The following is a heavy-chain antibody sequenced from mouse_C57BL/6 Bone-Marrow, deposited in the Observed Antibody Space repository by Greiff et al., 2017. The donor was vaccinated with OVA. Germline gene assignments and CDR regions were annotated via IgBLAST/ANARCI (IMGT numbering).Heavy chain of an antibody. J-gene: IGHJ4*01. Sequence: QVTLKVCGPGILQSSQTLSLTCSFSGFSLSTSGMGVSWIRQPSGKGLEWLAHIYWDDDKRYNPSLKSRLTISKDTSRNQVFLKITSVDTADTATYYCARRDYYGSRDYAMDYWGQGTSVTVSS. D-gene: IGHD1-1*01. CDR2: IYWDDDK. CDR1: GFSLSTSGMG. V-gene: IGHV8-12*01. CDR3: ARRDYYGSRDYAMDY.